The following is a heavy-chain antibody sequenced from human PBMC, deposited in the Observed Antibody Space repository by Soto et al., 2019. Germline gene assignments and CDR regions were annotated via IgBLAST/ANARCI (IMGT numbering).Heavy chain of an antibody. CDR3: ASKRTSNWTFDS. J-gene: IGHJ4*02. CDR1: GGSISSGDYN. CDR2: IYYSGST. Sequence: TLSLTCTVSGGSISSGDYNWSWIRQHPGKGLEWIGYIYYSGSTYYNPSLKSRVTMSVDTSKNQFSLRLTSVTAADTAMYYCASKRTSNWTFDSWGQGTLVTVSS. V-gene: IGHV4-31*03. D-gene: IGHD1-1*01.